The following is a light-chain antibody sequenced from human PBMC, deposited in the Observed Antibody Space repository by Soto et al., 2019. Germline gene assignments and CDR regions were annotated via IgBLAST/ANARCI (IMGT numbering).Light chain of an antibody. V-gene: IGKV3-20*01. CDR3: QQYGSSPHT. J-gene: IGKJ2*01. Sequence: EIVLTQSPGTLSLSPGERATLSCRASQSVSSSYLAWYQHKPGQAPRLLIYGASSRATGIPDRFSGSGSGTHFPLTISRLEPEDFAVYYCQQYGSSPHTFGQGTKLEIK. CDR2: GAS. CDR1: QSVSSSY.